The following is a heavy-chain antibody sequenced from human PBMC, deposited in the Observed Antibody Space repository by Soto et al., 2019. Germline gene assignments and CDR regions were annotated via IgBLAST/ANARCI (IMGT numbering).Heavy chain of an antibody. Sequence: QVQLVQSGAEVKKPGSSVKVSCKASGGTFSSYAISWVRQAPGQGLEWMGGIIPIFGTANYAQKFQGRVTITADESTSTAYMELSSLRSEDTAVYYCGSPGGAREGYYYGMDVWGQGTTVTVSS. CDR2: IIPIFGTA. V-gene: IGHV1-69*01. CDR3: GSPGGAREGYYYGMDV. J-gene: IGHJ6*02. D-gene: IGHD1-26*01. CDR1: GGTFSSYA.